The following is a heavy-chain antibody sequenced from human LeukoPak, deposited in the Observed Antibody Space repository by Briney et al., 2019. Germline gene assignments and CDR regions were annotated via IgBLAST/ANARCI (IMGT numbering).Heavy chain of an antibody. CDR1: GYTFTRHY. CDR2: INPSGGST. CDR3: ARGGYYYYYYMDV. V-gene: IGHV1-46*01. Sequence: ASVKVSCKASGYTFTRHYMHWVRQAPGQGLEWMGIINPSGGSTNYAQKFQGRVTMTRDTSISTAYMELSRLRSDDTAVYYCARGGYYYYYYMDVWGKGTTVTVSS. J-gene: IGHJ6*03.